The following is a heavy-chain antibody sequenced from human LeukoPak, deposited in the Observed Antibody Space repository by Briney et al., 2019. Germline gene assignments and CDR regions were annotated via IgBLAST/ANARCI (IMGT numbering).Heavy chain of an antibody. CDR2: VDYSGST. CDR1: GGSISTYY. CDR3: ARAGLVWGAHDFDY. Sequence: SETLSLTCSVSGGSISTYYWSWIRQPPGKGLEWIGYVDYSGSTNYSPSLKSRVTISLDTSKNQFSLKLSSVTAADTAVYYCARAGLVWGAHDFDYWGQGTLVTVSS. V-gene: IGHV4-59*01. D-gene: IGHD1-26*01. J-gene: IGHJ4*02.